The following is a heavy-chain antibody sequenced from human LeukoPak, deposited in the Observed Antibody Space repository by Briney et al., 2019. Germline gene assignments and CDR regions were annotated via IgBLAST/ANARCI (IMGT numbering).Heavy chain of an antibody. Sequence: GGSLRLSCAASGFTFSSYSMNWVRQAPGKGLEWVSYISSSGSTIYYADSVKGRFTISRDNAKNSLYLQMNSLRAEDTAVYYCARAGYYYDSNDAFDIWGQGTMVTVSS. D-gene: IGHD3-22*01. CDR1: GFTFSSYS. J-gene: IGHJ3*02. V-gene: IGHV3-48*04. CDR2: ISSSGSTI. CDR3: ARAGYYYDSNDAFDI.